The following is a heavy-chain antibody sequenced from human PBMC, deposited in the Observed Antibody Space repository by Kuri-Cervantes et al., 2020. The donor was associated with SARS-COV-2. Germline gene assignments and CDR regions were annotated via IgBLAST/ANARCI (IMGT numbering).Heavy chain of an antibody. J-gene: IGHJ6*03. CDR1: GFTFSSYW. CDR3: ARDGVPAGVGVVYYYYMDV. Sequence: LSLTCAASGFTFSSYWMSWVRQAPGKGLEWVANIKQDGSEKYYVDSVKGRFTISRDNAKNSLYLQMNSLRAEDTAVYYCARDGVPAGVGVVYYYYMDVWGKGTTVTVSS. CDR2: IKQDGSEK. D-gene: IGHD2-2*01. V-gene: IGHV3-7*01.